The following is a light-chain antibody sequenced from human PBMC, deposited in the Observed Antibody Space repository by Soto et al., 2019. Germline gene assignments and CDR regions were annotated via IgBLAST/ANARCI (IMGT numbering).Light chain of an antibody. V-gene: IGKV3-20*01. Sequence: EIVLTQSPGTLSLSPGERATLSCRASQSVSSSYLAWYQQKPGQAPRLLIYGASSRATGIPDRFSGSGSGTDFTLTISRLEPDDFAVYYCQQYGSSPVITFGQGTRLEIK. CDR1: QSVSSSY. CDR3: QQYGSSPVIT. CDR2: GAS. J-gene: IGKJ5*01.